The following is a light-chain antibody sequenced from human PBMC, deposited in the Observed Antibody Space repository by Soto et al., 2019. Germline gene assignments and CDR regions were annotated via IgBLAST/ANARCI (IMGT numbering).Light chain of an antibody. CDR2: AVS. Sequence: IDMTQTPPSLSVPPTQPASISSKSSQSLLQSDGNNYLYWYLQKPGQPPQPLXYAVSNRFSGVPDRFSGSGSGTDFTLKISRVEDEDVRVYYCMQSIQLPRTFGQGTKV. V-gene: IGKV2D-29*01. CDR3: MQSIQLPRT. CDR1: QSLLQSDGNNY. J-gene: IGKJ1*01.